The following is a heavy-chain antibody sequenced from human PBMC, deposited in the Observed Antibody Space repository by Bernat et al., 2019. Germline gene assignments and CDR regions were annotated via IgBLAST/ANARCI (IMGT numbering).Heavy chain of an antibody. CDR1: GFSFRDYW. V-gene: IGHV3-74*01. J-gene: IGHJ4*02. D-gene: IGHD2-2*01. Sequence: EVRLVESGGGLVQPGGSPRLSCAASGFSFRDYWMHWVRQAAGKGLVWVSRINSDGSSTIYADSVKGRFTISRDNAKNMLYLQMHSLRADDTAVYYCVRGACSNPSCLDYWGQGTLVTVSS. CDR3: VRGACSNPSCLDY. CDR2: INSDGSST.